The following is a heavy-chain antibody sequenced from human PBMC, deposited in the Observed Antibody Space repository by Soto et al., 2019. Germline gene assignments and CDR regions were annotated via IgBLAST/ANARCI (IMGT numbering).Heavy chain of an antibody. D-gene: IGHD3-22*01. CDR3: ARDRVESGYPEYFQH. J-gene: IGHJ1*01. V-gene: IGHV3-53*01. CDR2: IYSGGST. Sequence: GSLRLSCAASGFTFSSYWMSWVRQAPGKGLEWVSVIYSGGSTYYADSVKGRFTISRDNSKNTLYLQMNSLRAEDTAVYYCARDRVESGYPEYFQHWGQGTLVTVSS. CDR1: GFTFSSYW.